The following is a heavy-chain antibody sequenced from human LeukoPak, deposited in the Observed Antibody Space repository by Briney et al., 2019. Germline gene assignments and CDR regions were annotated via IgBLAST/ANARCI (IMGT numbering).Heavy chain of an antibody. D-gene: IGHD3-10*01. CDR2: ISSSSSTI. J-gene: IGHJ2*01. CDR3: ARGFMDKVRGVIKGHWYFDL. Sequence: GGSLRLSCAASGFTFSSYSMNWVRQAPGKGLEWVSYISSSSSTIYYADSVKGRFTISRDNAKNSLYLQMNSLRAEDTAVYYCARGFMDKVRGVIKGHWYFDLWGRGTLVTVSS. CDR1: GFTFSSYS. V-gene: IGHV3-48*04.